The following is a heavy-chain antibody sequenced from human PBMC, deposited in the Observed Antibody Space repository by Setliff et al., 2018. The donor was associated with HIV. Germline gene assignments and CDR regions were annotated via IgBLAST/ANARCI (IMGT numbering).Heavy chain of an antibody. V-gene: IGHV4-38-2*01. CDR1: GNSISSGYY. CDR2: IYHTGST. Sequence: PSETLSLTCVVSGNSISSGYYWGWVRQPPGKGLEWIGSIYHTGSTYYNPSLKGRVTISVDTSKNQFSLRLSSVTAADTAVYYCARGYSGYVGFTSMDVWGQGVLVTVS. CDR3: ARGYSGYVGFTSMDV. D-gene: IGHD1-26*01. J-gene: IGHJ6*02.